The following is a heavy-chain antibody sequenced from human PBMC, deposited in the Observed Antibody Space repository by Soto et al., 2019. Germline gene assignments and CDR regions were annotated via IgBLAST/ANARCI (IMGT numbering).Heavy chain of an antibody. CDR3: ARDYDRSTNPFDY. Sequence: EVQLVESGGGLVQTGGSLRLSCAASGFTFSSYWMSWVRQAPGKGLEWVANIKQDGSEIHYVDSVKGRFTISRDNAKNSLYLQINSLRAEDTAVYHCARDYDRSTNPFDYWGQGTLVTVSS. V-gene: IGHV3-7*01. CDR2: IKQDGSEI. D-gene: IGHD3-9*01. J-gene: IGHJ4*02. CDR1: GFTFSSYW.